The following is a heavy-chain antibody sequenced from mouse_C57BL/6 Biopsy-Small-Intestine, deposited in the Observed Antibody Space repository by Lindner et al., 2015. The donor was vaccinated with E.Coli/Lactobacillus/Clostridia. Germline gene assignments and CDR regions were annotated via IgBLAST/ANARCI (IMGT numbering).Heavy chain of an antibody. J-gene: IGHJ1*03. CDR3: ARNSNYWYFDV. Sequence: EVQLQESGPELVKPGASVKMSCKASGYTFTDYNMHWVKQSHGKSLEWIGYINPNNGGTSYNQKFKGKATLTVSKSSSTAYMELRSLTSEDSAVYYCARNSNYWYFDVWGTGTTVTVSS. CDR1: GYTFTDYN. D-gene: IGHD2-5*01. CDR2: INPNNGGT. V-gene: IGHV1-22*01.